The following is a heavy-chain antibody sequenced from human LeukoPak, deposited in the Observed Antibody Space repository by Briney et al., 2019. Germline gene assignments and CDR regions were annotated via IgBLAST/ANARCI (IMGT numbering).Heavy chain of an antibody. V-gene: IGHV3-21*01. CDR2: ISSSSSYI. D-gene: IGHD5-18*01. Sequence: PGGSLRLSCAASGFTFSSYSMNWVRQAPGKGLEWVSSISSSSSYIYYADSVKGRFTISRDNAKNSLYLQMNSLRAEDTAVYYCARVDTATHAFDIWGQGTMVTVSS. CDR1: GFTFSSYS. J-gene: IGHJ3*02. CDR3: ARVDTATHAFDI.